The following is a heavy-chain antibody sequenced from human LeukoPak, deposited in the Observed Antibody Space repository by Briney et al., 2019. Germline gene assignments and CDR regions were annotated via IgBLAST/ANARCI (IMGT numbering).Heavy chain of an antibody. CDR3: ARDRAYSFDI. Sequence: PGGSLRLSCVASGFSFSSYSMNWVRQAPGKGLEWISYIGTSTTTINYGDSVKGRYTISRDNAKNSLYLQMNNLRVEDTAVYYCARDRAYSFDIWGQGTMITVSS. V-gene: IGHV3-48*01. J-gene: IGHJ3*02. CDR1: GFSFSSYS. CDR2: IGTSTTTI. D-gene: IGHD2-21*01.